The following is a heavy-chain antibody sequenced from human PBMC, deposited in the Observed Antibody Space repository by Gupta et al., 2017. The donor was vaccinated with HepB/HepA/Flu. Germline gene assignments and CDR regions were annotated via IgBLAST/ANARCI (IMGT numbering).Heavy chain of an antibody. CDR1: GFTFSSYW. V-gene: IGHV3-7*01. D-gene: IGHD1-26*01. CDR2: IKQDGSEK. J-gene: IGHJ4*02. CDR3: AISSGTGVYFDY. Sequence: EVQLVESGGGLVQPGGSLRLSCAASGFTFSSYWMSWVRQAPGKGLEWVAKIKQDGSEKYYVDSVKGRFTISRDNAQNSLFLQMNSLRAEDTALYYCAISSGTGVYFDYWGQGTLVTVSS.